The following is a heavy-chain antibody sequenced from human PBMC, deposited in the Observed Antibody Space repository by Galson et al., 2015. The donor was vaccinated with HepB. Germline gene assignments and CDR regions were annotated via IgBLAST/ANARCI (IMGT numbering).Heavy chain of an antibody. CDR3: AIRKVTTLGY. Sequence: SLRLSCAVSGFTFSSYGMNWVRLAPGKGLEWVSGISGSGITTDYADSVKGRFTISRDNAKNTLYLQMNSLRAEDTAVYYCAIRKVTTLGYWGQGTLVTVSS. V-gene: IGHV3-23*01. CDR2: ISGSGITT. CDR1: GFTFSSYG. D-gene: IGHD4-17*01. J-gene: IGHJ4*02.